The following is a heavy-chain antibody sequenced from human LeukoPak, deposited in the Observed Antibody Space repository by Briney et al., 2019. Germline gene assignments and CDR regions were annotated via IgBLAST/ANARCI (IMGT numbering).Heavy chain of an antibody. CDR2: IYISGST. D-gene: IGHD5-12*01. CDR1: GGSISSGSFY. Sequence: SETLSLTCAVSGGSISSGSFYWSWIRQSAGKGLEWIGHIYISGSTDYNPSLRSRVSISVDASKNQFSLKLSSVTAADTAVYYCARVYGGGYDFRGAFDIWGQGTMVTVSS. CDR3: ARVYGGGYDFRGAFDI. V-gene: IGHV4-61*09. J-gene: IGHJ3*02.